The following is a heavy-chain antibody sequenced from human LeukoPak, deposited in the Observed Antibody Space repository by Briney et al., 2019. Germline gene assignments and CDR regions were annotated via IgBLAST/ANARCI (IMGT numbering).Heavy chain of an antibody. V-gene: IGHV3-7*01. J-gene: IGHJ4*02. Sequence: PGGSLRLSCAASGFTFSSYWMSWVRQAPGKGLEWVANIKQDGSEKYYVDSEKGRFTISRDNAKNSLYLQMNSLRAEDTAVYYCARRYYYDSSGYYYWGQGTLVTVSS. CDR3: ARRYYYDSSGYYY. CDR1: GFTFSSYW. D-gene: IGHD3-22*01. CDR2: IKQDGSEK.